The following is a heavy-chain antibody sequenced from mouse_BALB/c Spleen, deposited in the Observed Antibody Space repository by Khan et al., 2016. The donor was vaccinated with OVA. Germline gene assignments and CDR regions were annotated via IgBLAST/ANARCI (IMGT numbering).Heavy chain of an antibody. Sequence: VQLKESGPSLVKPSQTLSLTCSVTGDSITSGYWNWIRKFPGNKLEYMGYISYSGSTYYNPSLTSRISITRDTSKNQYYLQLNSVTTEDTATYYCARDTTYAHWYFDVWGAGTTVTVSS. CDR3: ARDTTYAHWYFDV. J-gene: IGHJ1*01. V-gene: IGHV3-8*02. D-gene: IGHD1-1*01. CDR1: GDSITSGY. CDR2: ISYSGST.